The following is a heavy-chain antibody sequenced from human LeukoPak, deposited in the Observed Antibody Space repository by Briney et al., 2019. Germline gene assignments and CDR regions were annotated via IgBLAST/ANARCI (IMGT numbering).Heavy chain of an antibody. CDR2: FDPEDGET. CDR3: ATGPYCTNGVCYREYFQH. CDR1: GYTLTELS. J-gene: IGHJ1*01. V-gene: IGHV1-24*01. Sequence: GASVKVSCKFSGYTLTELSMHWVRQAPGKGLEWMGGFDPEDGETIYAQKFQGRVTMTEDTSTDTAYMELSSLRSEDTAVYYCATGPYCTNGVCYREYFQHWGQGTLVTVSS. D-gene: IGHD2-8*01.